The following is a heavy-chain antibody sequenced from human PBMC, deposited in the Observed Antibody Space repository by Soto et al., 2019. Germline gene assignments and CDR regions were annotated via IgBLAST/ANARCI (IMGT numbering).Heavy chain of an antibody. CDR1: GFTFSSYA. CDR3: ARGGKPNWQTYPTHLDY. J-gene: IGHJ4*02. Sequence: GGSLRLSCAASGFTFSSYAMHWVRQAPGKGLEYVSAISSNGGSTYYANSVKGRFTISRDNSKNTLYLQMGSLRAEDMAVYYCARGGKPNWQTYPTHLDYWGQGTLVTVSS. V-gene: IGHV3-64*01. CDR2: ISSNGGST.